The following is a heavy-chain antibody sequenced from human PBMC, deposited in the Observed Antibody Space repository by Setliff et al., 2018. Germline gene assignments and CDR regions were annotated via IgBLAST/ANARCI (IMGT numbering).Heavy chain of an antibody. CDR2: IIPILGRA. Sequence: GASVKVSCKASGGTFSSYAISWVRQAPGQGLEWMGGIIPILGRANYAQKFQGRVTITADESTRTAYMELSSLRSEDTAVYYCARGIEPLLPVPDYWGQGTLVTVSS. CDR1: GGTFSSYA. D-gene: IGHD3-10*01. V-gene: IGHV1-69*10. CDR3: ARGIEPLLPVPDY. J-gene: IGHJ4*02.